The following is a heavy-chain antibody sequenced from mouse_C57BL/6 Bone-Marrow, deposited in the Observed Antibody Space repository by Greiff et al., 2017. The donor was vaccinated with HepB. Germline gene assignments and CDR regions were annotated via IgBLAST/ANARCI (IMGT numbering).Heavy chain of an antibody. V-gene: IGHV1-53*01. J-gene: IGHJ4*01. D-gene: IGHD1-1*01. CDR1: GYTFTSYW. CDR2: INPSNGGT. CDR3: RITTVVGKYYAMDY. Sequence: QVQLQQPGTELVKPGASVKLSCKASGYTFTSYWMHWVKQRPGQGLEWIGNINPSNGGTNYNEKFKGKATLTADKSSSTAYMELRSLTSEDSAVYFCRITTVVGKYYAMDYWGQGTSVTVSS.